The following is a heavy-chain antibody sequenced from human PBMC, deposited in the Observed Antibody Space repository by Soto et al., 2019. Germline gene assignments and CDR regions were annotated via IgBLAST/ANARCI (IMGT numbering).Heavy chain of an antibody. CDR1: GFTFSSYW. D-gene: IGHD3-10*01. CDR2: IKGAGTNT. CDR3: ARGLTGYYGFDY. V-gene: IGHV3-74*01. J-gene: IGHJ4*02. Sequence: EVQLVESGGGLVQFGGSLRLSCAASGFTFSSYWMHWVRQVPGKGLVWVSRIKGAGTNTGYADSVKGRFTISRDNVKNTLYLRMNSLRAEETAVYYCARGLTGYYGFDYWGQGTLVTLSS.